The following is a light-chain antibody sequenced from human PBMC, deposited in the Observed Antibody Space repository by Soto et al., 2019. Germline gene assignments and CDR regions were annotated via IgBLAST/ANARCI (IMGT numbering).Light chain of an antibody. Sequence: EIVMTQSPATLSVSPGERATLSCRASESINSNLAWYQQKPGQPPRLLIYGASTRATDIPARFSGSGSGTECTLTITSLQSEDFALYYCQQYQRWPPAWTFGQGTKVDIK. J-gene: IGKJ1*01. V-gene: IGKV3-15*01. CDR2: GAS. CDR1: ESINSN. CDR3: QQYQRWPPAWT.